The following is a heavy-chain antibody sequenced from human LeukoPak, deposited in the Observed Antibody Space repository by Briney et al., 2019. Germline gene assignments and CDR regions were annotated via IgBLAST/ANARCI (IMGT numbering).Heavy chain of an antibody. V-gene: IGHV6-1*01. D-gene: IGHD6-19*01. J-gene: IGHJ4*02. CDR3: AREEESSGWSFDY. CDR2: TFYRSKWYN. CDR1: GDSVSSNSAA. Sequence: SQTLSLTCAISGDSVSSNSAAWNWIRQSPSRGLEWLGRTFYRSKWYNDYIVSVESRININPDTSKNQFSLQLKSVTHEDTAMYYCAREEESSGWSFDYWGQGILVTVSS.